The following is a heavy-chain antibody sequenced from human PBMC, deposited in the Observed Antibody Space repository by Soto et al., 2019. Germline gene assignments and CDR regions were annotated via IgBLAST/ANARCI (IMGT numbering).Heavy chain of an antibody. CDR2: ISYDGSNK. J-gene: IGHJ4*02. V-gene: IGHV3-30-3*01. CDR1: GFTFSSYA. CDR3: ARDDLSKTTGDYAY. Sequence: ESGGGVVQPGRSLRLSCAASGFTFSSYAMHWVRQAPGKGLEWVAVISYDGSNKYYADSVKGRFTISRDNSKNTLYLQMNSLRAEDTAVYYCARDDLSKTTGDYAYWGQGTLVTVSS. D-gene: IGHD7-27*01.